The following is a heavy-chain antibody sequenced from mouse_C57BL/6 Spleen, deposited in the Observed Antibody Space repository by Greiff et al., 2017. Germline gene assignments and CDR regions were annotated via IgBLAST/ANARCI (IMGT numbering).Heavy chain of an antibody. CDR3: ADYGSSYRDYAMDY. V-gene: IGHV1-64*01. CDR1: GYTFTSYW. J-gene: IGHJ4*01. Sequence: QVQLKQPGAELVKPGASVKLSCKASGYTFTSYWMHWVKQRPGQGLEWIGMIHPNSGSTNYNEKFKSKATLTVDKSSSTAYMQLSSLTSEDSAVYYCADYGSSYRDYAMDYWGQGTSVTVSS. CDR2: IHPNSGST. D-gene: IGHD1-1*01.